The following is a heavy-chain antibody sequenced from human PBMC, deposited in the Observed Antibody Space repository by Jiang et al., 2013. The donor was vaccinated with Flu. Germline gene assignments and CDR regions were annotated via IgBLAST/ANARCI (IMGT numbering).Heavy chain of an antibody. V-gene: IGHV4-59*01. Sequence: GSGLVKPSETLSLTCTVSGGSISSYYWSWIRQPPGKGLEWIGYIYYSGSTNYNPSLKSRVTISVDTSKNQFSLKLSSVTAADTAVYYCARVGNYYDSLRAFDIWGQGTMVT. CDR3: ARVGNYYDSLRAFDI. CDR1: GGSISSYY. CDR2: IYYSGST. J-gene: IGHJ3*02. D-gene: IGHD3-22*01.